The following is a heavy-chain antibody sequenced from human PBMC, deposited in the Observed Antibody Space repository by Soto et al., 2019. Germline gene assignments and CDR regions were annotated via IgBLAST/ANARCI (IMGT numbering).Heavy chain of an antibody. CDR1: GFTFSSYA. CDR2: ISYDGSNK. CDR3: ARDSLPSIAARRGYYYYGMDV. Sequence: PGGSLRPSCAASGFTFSSYAMHWVRQAPGKGLEWVAVISYDGSNKYYADSVQGRFTISRDNSKNTLYLQMNSLRAEDTAVYYCARDSLPSIAARRGYYYYGMDVWGQGTTVTVSS. V-gene: IGHV3-30-3*01. D-gene: IGHD6-6*01. J-gene: IGHJ6*02.